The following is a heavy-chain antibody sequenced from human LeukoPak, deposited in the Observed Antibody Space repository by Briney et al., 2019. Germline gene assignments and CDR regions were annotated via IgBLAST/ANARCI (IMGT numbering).Heavy chain of an antibody. Sequence: ASVKVSCKASGYTFTRNYIYRVRQAPGQGLEWMGWINPSSGGPIYAQHFQDRVTMTRDTSISTAYMELASLGFDDTPVYYCARDSGLGWNYDYWGQGTLVTVSS. D-gene: IGHD1-7*01. V-gene: IGHV1-2*02. CDR1: GYTFTRNY. CDR3: ARDSGLGWNYDY. CDR2: INPSSGGP. J-gene: IGHJ4*02.